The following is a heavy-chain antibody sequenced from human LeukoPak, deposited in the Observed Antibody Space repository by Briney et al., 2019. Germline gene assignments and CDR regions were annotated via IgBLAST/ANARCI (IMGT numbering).Heavy chain of an antibody. Sequence: ASVKVSCKASGYSFTTYGFSWVRQAPGQGLEWMGWISAYNGNTNYAQRLQGRVTMTTDTSTSTVYMELRSLRSDDTAVYYCARDKNWRPDYWGQGTLVTVSS. CDR1: GYSFTTYG. D-gene: IGHD1-1*01. J-gene: IGHJ4*02. V-gene: IGHV1-18*01. CDR2: ISAYNGNT. CDR3: ARDKNWRPDY.